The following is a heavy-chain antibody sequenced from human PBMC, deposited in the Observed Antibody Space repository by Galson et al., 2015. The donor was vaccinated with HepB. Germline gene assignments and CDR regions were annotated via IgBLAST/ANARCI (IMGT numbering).Heavy chain of an antibody. J-gene: IGHJ4*02. CDR3: ARMYYDFWSGYYYYFDY. CDR2: IYPGDSDT. V-gene: IGHV5-51*03. CDR1: GYSFTSYW. D-gene: IGHD3-3*01. Sequence: QSGAEVKKPGESLKISCKGSGYSFTSYWIGWVRQMPGKGLEWMGIIYPGDSDTRYSPSFQGQVTISADKSISTAYLQWSSLKASDTAMYYCARMYYDFWSGYYYYFDYWGQGTLVTVSS.